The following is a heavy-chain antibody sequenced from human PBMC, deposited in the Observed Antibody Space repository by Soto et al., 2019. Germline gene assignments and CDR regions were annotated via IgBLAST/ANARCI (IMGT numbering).Heavy chain of an antibody. V-gene: IGHV4-59*08. CDR3: ARQVGGWAPWYFDY. Sequence: QVQLQESGPGLVKPSETLSLTCTVSGGSISSYYWSWIRQPPGKGLAWIGYIYYSGSTNYNPSLKSRVTISVDTSKNQCPLKLSSVAAADTAVYYCARQVGGWAPWYFDYWGQGTLVTVSS. CDR1: GGSISSYY. J-gene: IGHJ4*02. D-gene: IGHD6-19*01. CDR2: IYYSGST.